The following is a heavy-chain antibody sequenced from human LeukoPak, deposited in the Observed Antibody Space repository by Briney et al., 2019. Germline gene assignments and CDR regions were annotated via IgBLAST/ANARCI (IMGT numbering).Heavy chain of an antibody. CDR1: GFTFSSYS. Sequence: GGSLRLSCAASGFTFSSYSMNWVRQAPGKGLEWVSSISSSSIYIYYADSVKGRFTISRDNAKNSLYLQMNSLRAEDTAVYYCARDFDDILTGYYPYWYFDLWGRGTLVTVSS. CDR2: ISSSSIYI. V-gene: IGHV3-21*01. D-gene: IGHD3-9*01. J-gene: IGHJ2*01. CDR3: ARDFDDILTGYYPYWYFDL.